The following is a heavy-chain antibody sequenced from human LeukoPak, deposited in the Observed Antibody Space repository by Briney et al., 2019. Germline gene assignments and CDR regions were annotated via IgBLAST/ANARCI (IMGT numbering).Heavy chain of an antibody. V-gene: IGHV4-59*01. CDR2: TYNSGTT. CDR3: ARAGYSYVRYFDY. J-gene: IGHJ4*02. CDR1: GGSTSSYY. D-gene: IGHD5-18*01. Sequence: SETLSLTCTVPGGSTSSYYWNWIRQPPGKGLEWIGYTYNSGTTNYNPSLKSRVTISVDTSKNQFSLKLSSVTAADTAVYYCARAGYSYVRYFDYWGQGTLVTVSS.